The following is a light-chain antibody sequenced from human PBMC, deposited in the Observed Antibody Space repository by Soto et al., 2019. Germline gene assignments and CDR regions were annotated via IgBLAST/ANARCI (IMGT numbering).Light chain of an antibody. CDR2: EVS. Sequence: QSALTQPASVSGSRGQSITISCTGTSSDVGGYNSVSWYQQHPGKAPKLLIFEVSDRPSGVSNRFSGSKSGITASLTISGLQAEDEADYYCSSYTGSSTPVVFGGGTKVTVL. CDR1: SSDVGGYNS. V-gene: IGLV2-14*01. CDR3: SSYTGSSTPVV. J-gene: IGLJ2*01.